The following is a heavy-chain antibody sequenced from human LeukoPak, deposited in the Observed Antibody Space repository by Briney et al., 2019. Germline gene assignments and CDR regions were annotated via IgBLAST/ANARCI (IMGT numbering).Heavy chain of an antibody. CDR2: FDPEDGET. CDR1: GYTLTVLS. V-gene: IGHV1-24*01. J-gene: IGHJ5*02. Sequence: GASVKASCTVSGYTLTVLSMHWVRQAPGKGLEWMGGFDPEDGETIYAQKFQGRVTMTEDTSTDTAYMELSSLRSEDTAVYYCATVTAAGPPWGQGTLVTVSS. D-gene: IGHD6-25*01. CDR3: ATVTAAGPP.